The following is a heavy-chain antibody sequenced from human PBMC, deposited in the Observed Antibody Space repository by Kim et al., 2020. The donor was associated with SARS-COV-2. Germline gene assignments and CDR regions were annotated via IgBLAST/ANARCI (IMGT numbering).Heavy chain of an antibody. J-gene: IGHJ6*02. Sequence: AQKVQGRVTMTEDTSTDTAYMELSSLRSEDTAVYYCATELRGSYLNGMDVWGQGTTVTVSS. CDR3: ATELRGSYLNGMDV. V-gene: IGHV1-24*01. D-gene: IGHD1-26*01.